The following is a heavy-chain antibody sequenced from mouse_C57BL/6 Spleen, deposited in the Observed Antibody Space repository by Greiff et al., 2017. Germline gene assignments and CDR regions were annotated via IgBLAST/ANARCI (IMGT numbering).Heavy chain of an antibody. CDR2: ISSGSSTI. CDR3: ARQRELGAMDY. CDR1: GFTFSDYG. D-gene: IGHD3-3*01. J-gene: IGHJ4*01. Sequence: EVKVVESGGGLVKPGGSLTLSCAASGFTFSDYGMHWVRQAPEKGLEWVAYISSGSSTIYYADTVKGRFTISRDNAKNTLFLQMTSLRSEDTAMYYCARQRELGAMDYWGQGTSVTVSS. V-gene: IGHV5-17*01.